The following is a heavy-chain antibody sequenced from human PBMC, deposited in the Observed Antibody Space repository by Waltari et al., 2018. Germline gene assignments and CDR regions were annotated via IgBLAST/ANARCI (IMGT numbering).Heavy chain of an antibody. Sequence: EVQLVESGGGSVQPGGSLRVSCAASGFAFINYGMHWVRQAPGNGLVWVSHINGDGSTTNYADFVKGRFTISRDNAKNTLYLQMNSLRVEDTAVYFCARGGTPGSFDYWDQGTLVTVSS. CDR2: INGDGSTT. CDR1: GFAFINYG. J-gene: IGHJ4*02. CDR3: ARGGTPGSFDY. V-gene: IGHV3-74*01. D-gene: IGHD3-10*01.